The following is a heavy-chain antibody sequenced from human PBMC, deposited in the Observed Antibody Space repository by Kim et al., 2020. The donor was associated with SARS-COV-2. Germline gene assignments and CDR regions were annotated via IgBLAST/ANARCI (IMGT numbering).Heavy chain of an antibody. D-gene: IGHD1-26*01. V-gene: IGHV1-69*04. CDR1: GGTFSSYA. CDR3: ARGMAARYYIDY. Sequence: SVKVSCKASGGTFSSYAIRWVRQAPGQGLEWMGRINPILGIANYAQKFQGRVTITADTSTSTAYMELSSLRSEDTAVYYCARGMAARYYIDYCVQGTLV. CDR2: INPILGIA. J-gene: IGHJ4*01.